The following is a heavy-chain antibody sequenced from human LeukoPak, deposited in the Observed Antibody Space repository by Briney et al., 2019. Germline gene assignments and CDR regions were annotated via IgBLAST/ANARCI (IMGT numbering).Heavy chain of an antibody. CDR3: AREKGLRF. D-gene: IGHD4-17*01. V-gene: IGHV3-11*01. CDR2: ISGRGGSI. J-gene: IGHJ4*02. CDR1: GFIFSDYY. Sequence: GGSLRLSCATSGFIFSDYYMSWIRPAPGKGLEWVSYISGRGGSIYYADSVKGRFTISRDNAEKSQYLQMNSLGAEDTAVYYCAREKGLRFWGQGTLVSVSS.